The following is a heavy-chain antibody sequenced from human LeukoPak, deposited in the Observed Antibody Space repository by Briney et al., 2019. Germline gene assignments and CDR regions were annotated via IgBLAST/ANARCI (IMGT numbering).Heavy chain of an antibody. J-gene: IGHJ5*02. Sequence: SETLSLTCTVSAGSISSYYWSWIRQPPGKGLEWIGYIYYSGSTNYNPSLKSRVTISVDTSKNQFSLKLSSVTAADTAVDYCARRNCFDPGGQGTLVTVSS. CDR2: IYYSGST. V-gene: IGHV4-59*01. CDR1: AGSISSYY. CDR3: ARRNCFDP.